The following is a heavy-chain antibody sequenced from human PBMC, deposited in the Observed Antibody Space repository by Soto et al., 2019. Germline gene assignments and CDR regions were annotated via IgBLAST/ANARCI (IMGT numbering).Heavy chain of an antibody. D-gene: IGHD5-12*01. V-gene: IGHV4-59*02. CDR1: GNTGTVSSLY. CDR2: IYYSGNT. CDR3: ATAVASFDY. Sequence: LSLTCTVSGNTGTVSSLYWSWIRQPPGKGLEWIGYIYYSGNTDYNPSLKSRVTSSLDTSRNQFSLKLNSVTAADTSVYFCATAVASFDYWGQGTLVTVSS. J-gene: IGHJ4*02.